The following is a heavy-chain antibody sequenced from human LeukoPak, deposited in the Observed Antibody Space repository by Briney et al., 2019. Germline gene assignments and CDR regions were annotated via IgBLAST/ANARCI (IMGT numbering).Heavy chain of an antibody. D-gene: IGHD2-2*01. J-gene: IGHJ5*02. CDR3: ARERPYCSSTSCYSRWFDP. CDR1: GYTFTGYY. Sequence: ASVKVSCKASGYTFTGYYMHWVRQAPGQGLEWMGWINPNSGGTNYAQRFQGRVTMTRDTSISTAYMELSRLRSDDTAVYYCARERPYCSSTSCYSRWFDPWGQGTLVTVSS. V-gene: IGHV1-2*02. CDR2: INPNSGGT.